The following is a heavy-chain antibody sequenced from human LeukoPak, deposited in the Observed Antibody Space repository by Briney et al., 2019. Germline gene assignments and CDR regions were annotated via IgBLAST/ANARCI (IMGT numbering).Heavy chain of an antibody. CDR1: GFTFSNAW. Sequence: GGSLRLSCAASGFTFSNAWMSWMRQAPGKGLEWVGRIKSKTDGGTADYGAPVKGRFTMSRDDSINTLYLQMNSLKTEDTAVYYCKTGRTANFDYWGQGTLVTVSS. CDR3: KTGRTANFDY. D-gene: IGHD5-18*01. V-gene: IGHV3-15*01. J-gene: IGHJ4*02. CDR2: IKSKTDGGTA.